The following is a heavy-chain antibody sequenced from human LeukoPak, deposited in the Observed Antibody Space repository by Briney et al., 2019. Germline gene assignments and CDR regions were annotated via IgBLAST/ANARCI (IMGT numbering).Heavy chain of an antibody. CDR3: AKGRWDNSGWFFDY. J-gene: IGHJ4*02. V-gene: IGHV3-30*18. D-gene: IGHD6-19*01. CDR2: LSFDGNDK. CDR1: GFTVSSSA. Sequence: PGGSLRLFCAASGFTVSSSAMHWVRQAPGKGLEWVAALSFDGNDKYYGDSVKGRFTISRDTSKNTLDLQINSLRPEDTAVYYCAKGRWDNSGWFFDYWGQGTLVTVSS.